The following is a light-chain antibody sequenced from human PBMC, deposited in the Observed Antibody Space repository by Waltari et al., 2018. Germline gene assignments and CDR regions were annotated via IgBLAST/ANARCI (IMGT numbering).Light chain of an antibody. Sequence: QTVVTQEPSFSVSPGGTVTLTCGLSSCSVSTSQYHSWSQHTPGQAPRTLIYSTFTRSSGVPDRFSGSIVGNKAALTITGAQADDESEFYCALYLGSGIWVFGGGTRLTVL. CDR3: ALYLGSGIWV. V-gene: IGLV8-61*01. J-gene: IGLJ3*02. CDR1: SCSVSTSQY. CDR2: STF.